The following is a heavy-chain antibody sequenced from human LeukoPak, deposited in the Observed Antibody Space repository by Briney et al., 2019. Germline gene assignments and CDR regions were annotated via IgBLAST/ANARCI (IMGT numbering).Heavy chain of an antibody. CDR2: IYTSGST. Sequence: PSETLSLTCAVYGGSFSGYYWSWIRQPAGKGLEWIGRIYTSGSTNYNPSLKSRVTISVDTSKNQFSLKLSSVTAADTAVYYCARDQREMATVHYYYYMDVWGKGTTVTISS. J-gene: IGHJ6*03. D-gene: IGHD5-24*01. CDR3: ARDQREMATVHYYYYMDV. V-gene: IGHV4-4*07. CDR1: GGSFSGYY.